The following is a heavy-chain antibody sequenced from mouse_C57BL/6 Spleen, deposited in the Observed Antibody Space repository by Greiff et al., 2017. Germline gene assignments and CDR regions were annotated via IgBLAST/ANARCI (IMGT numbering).Heavy chain of an antibody. CDR2: IYPSDSET. CDR3: ARRGDYDEGAMDY. Sequence: VQLQQSGPELVRPGSSVKLSCKASGYTFTSYWMDWVKQRPGQGLEWIGNIYPSDSETHYNQKFKDKATVTVDKSSSTAYMQLSSLTSEDSAVYYCARRGDYDEGAMDYWGQGTSVTVSA. D-gene: IGHD2-4*01. CDR1: GYTFTSYW. J-gene: IGHJ4*01. V-gene: IGHV1-61*01.